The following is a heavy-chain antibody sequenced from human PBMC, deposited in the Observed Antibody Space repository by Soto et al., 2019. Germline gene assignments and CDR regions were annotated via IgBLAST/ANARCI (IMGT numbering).Heavy chain of an antibody. CDR3: AKGITGRPRLFAY. V-gene: IGHV3-23*01. CDR2: ISDSGGST. D-gene: IGHD6-6*01. Sequence: GGSLRLSCAASGFTFSSYGMTWVRQAPGKGLEWVSGISDSGGSTYYADSVKGRFTISRDNSRNTLYLQMNSLRAEDTAVYYCAKGITGRPRLFAYWGQGTPVTVSS. CDR1: GFTFSSYG. J-gene: IGHJ4*02.